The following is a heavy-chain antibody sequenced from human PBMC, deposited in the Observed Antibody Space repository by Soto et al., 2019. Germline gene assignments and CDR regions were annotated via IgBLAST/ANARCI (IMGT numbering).Heavy chain of an antibody. D-gene: IGHD1-7*01. Sequence: LTCAISGDSVSSNSAAWNWIRLSPSRGLEWLARTYYRSRWYNDYAVSVGSRITVNPDTSKNQFSLQLTSVTPEDTAVYYCAGTTSHQWYYMDVWGKGTTVTVSS. CDR1: GDSVSSNSAA. CDR2: TYYRSRWYN. CDR3: AGTTSHQWYYMDV. J-gene: IGHJ6*03. V-gene: IGHV6-1*01.